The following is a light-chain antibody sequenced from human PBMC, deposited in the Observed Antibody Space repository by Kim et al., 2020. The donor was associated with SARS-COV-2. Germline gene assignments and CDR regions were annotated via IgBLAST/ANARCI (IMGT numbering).Light chain of an antibody. Sequence: GQSITISCTGTSSDIVYYNSVSWYQQPPGKAPKLIMYDVSERASGVSNRFSGSQSGNTASLTISGLRAEDEADYYCSSHTTSSTYVFGSGTKVTVL. V-gene: IGLV2-14*03. J-gene: IGLJ1*01. CDR3: SSHTTSSTYV. CDR2: DVS. CDR1: SSDIVYYNS.